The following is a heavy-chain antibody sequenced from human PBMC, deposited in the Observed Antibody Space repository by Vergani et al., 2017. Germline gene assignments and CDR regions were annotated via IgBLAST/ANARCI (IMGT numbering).Heavy chain of an antibody. CDR3: ARERETNDDQLLWTDWFDP. D-gene: IGHD2-2*01. V-gene: IGHV1-2*02. CDR1: GYTFTGYY. Sequence: QVQLVQSGAEVKKPGASVTVSCKASGYTFTGYYMHWVRQAPGQGLEWMGWINPNSGGTNYAQKFQGRVTMTRDTSISTAYMELSRLRSDDTAVYYCARERETNDDQLLWTDWFDPWGQGTLVTVSS. CDR2: INPNSGGT. J-gene: IGHJ5*02.